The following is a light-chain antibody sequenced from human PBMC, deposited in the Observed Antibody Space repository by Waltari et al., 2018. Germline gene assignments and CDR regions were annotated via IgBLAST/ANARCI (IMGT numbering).Light chain of an antibody. CDR2: GAS. J-gene: IGKJ2*01. CDR1: QGISNS. CDR3: QQYYFTPYT. Sequence: DIQMTQSPSSLSASVGDRVTITCRASQGISNSLAWYQQKPGKAPTLLLYGASRLESGVPPRFSGSGSGTDYTLTISSLQPDDFATYYCQQYYFTPYTFGQGTKLDIK. V-gene: IGKV1-NL1*01.